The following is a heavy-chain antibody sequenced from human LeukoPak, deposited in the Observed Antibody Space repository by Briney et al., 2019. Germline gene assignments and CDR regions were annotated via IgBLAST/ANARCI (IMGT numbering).Heavy chain of an antibody. J-gene: IGHJ3*02. V-gene: IGHV1-69*04. Sequence: ASVKVSCKASGGTFSSYAISWVRQAPGQGLEWMGRIIPILGIANYAQKFQGRVTITADKSTSTAYMELSSLRSEDTAVYYCARVFVPLVVITASDAFDIWGQGTMVTVSS. CDR3: ARVFVPLVVITASDAFDI. CDR2: IIPILGIA. D-gene: IGHD3-22*01. CDR1: GGTFSSYA.